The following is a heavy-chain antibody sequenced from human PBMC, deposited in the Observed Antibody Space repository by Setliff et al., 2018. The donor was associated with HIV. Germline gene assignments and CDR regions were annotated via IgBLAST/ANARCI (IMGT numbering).Heavy chain of an antibody. D-gene: IGHD2-2*01. J-gene: IGHJ4*02. CDR2: IYYRSHS. Sequence: SETLSLTCTVSGGSIATTTYYWGWIRQPPGKGLEWIGTIYYRSHSHYNPSLKSRVTISVDTAKNQFSLNLTSVTHADTALYYCARHGDAFVVPADVWRQGTLVTVSS. CDR3: ARHGDAFVVPADV. V-gene: IGHV4-39*01. CDR1: GGSIATTTYY.